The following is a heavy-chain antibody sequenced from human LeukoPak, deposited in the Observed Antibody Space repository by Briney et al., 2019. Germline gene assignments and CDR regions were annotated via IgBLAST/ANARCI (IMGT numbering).Heavy chain of an antibody. Sequence: TGGSLRLSCAASGFTFRSYTMNWVRQAPGKGLQWVSSITSGSDYIYYADSVRGRFTISRDNAKNSLHLQINSLGPEDTAMYYCVRDSSFSHNWGQGTLVTVSS. D-gene: IGHD2/OR15-2a*01. CDR3: VRDSSFSHN. V-gene: IGHV3-21*06. CDR1: GFTFRSYT. J-gene: IGHJ4*02. CDR2: ITSGSDYI.